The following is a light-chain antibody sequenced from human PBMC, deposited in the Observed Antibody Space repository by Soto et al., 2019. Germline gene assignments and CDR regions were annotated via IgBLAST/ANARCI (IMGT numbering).Light chain of an antibody. CDR1: SSDVGAYNY. J-gene: IGLJ1*01. Sequence: QSVLTRPRSVSGSPGQSVTISCTGTSSDVGAYNYVSWYQQHPGKAPKLMTYDVSKRPSGVPDRFSGSKSGSTASLTISGLQAEDEADYYCCSYADNYSYVFGTGTKVTVL. CDR3: CSYADNYSYV. V-gene: IGLV2-11*01. CDR2: DVS.